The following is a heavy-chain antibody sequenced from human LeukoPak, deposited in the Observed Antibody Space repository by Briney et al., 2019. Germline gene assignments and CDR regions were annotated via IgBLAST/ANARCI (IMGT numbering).Heavy chain of an antibody. D-gene: IGHD2-2*01. J-gene: IGHJ5*02. CDR2: INHRGST. V-gene: IGHV4-34*01. CDR3: ARVGLNIVVVPAAIDRQGFDP. Sequence: PSETLSLTCAVYGGSFSGYYWSWLRQPPGKGREWIGEINHRGSTNYNPSLKSRVTISVDTSKNQFSLKLSSVTAADTAVYYCARVGLNIVVVPAAIDRQGFDPWGQGTLVTVSS. CDR1: GGSFSGYY.